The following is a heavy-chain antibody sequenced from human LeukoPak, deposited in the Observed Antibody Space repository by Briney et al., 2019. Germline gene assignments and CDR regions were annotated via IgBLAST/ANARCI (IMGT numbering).Heavy chain of an antibody. J-gene: IGHJ4*02. CDR3: ARDTNGDYYGSGSYSY. CDR2: ISAYNGNT. CDR1: GYTFTSYG. V-gene: IGHV1-18*01. D-gene: IGHD3-10*01. Sequence: ASGKVSCKASGYTFTSYGISWVRQAPGQGLEWMGWISAYNGNTNYAQKLQGRVTMTTDTSTSTAYMELRSLRSDDTAVYYCARDTNGDYYGSGSYSYWGQGTLVTVSP.